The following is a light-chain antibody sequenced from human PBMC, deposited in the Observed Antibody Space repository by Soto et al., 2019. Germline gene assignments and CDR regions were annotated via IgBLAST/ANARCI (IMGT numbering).Light chain of an antibody. V-gene: IGKV2-28*01. CDR1: QSLLHRIGYNS. CDR3: MQAVQTPWT. J-gene: IGKJ1*01. CDR2: SGS. Sequence: DIVMTQSPLSLPVTPGEPASISCRSSQSLLHRIGYNSLDRYLQKPGQSPQVLIYSGSNRASGVPDRFSGSGSGTDFTLKISRVEAEDVGVYYCMQAVQTPWTFGQGTKVESK.